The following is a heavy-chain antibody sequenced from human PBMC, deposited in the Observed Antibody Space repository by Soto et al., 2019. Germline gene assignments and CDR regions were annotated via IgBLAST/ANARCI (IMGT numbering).Heavy chain of an antibody. V-gene: IGHV4-61*01. J-gene: IGHJ4*02. CDR2: IYYSGST. Sequence: PSETLSLTGTVSGGSFSSGSYYWSWIRQPPGKGLEWIGYIYYSGSTHYNPSLKSRVTISLDTSKNQFSLKLNSVTAADTAVYYCARENYYALDYWGPGTLVTVSS. CDR1: GGSFSSGSYY. CDR3: ARENYYALDY. D-gene: IGHD3-10*01.